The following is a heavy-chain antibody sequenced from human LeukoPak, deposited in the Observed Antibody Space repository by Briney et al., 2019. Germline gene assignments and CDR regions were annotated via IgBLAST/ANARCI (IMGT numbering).Heavy chain of an antibody. V-gene: IGHV3-23*01. J-gene: IGHJ2*01. D-gene: IGHD1-7*01. CDR1: GFTFNSYA. CDR3: AKGGTTWSYWYFDL. Sequence: GGSLRLSCAASGFTFNSYAMSWVRQAPGKGLEWVSTVSGSGVNTYYADSVKGRFTISRDNSKNTLYLQMNSLRAEDTAVYYCAKGGTTWSYWYFDLWGRGTLVTVSS. CDR2: VSGSGVNT.